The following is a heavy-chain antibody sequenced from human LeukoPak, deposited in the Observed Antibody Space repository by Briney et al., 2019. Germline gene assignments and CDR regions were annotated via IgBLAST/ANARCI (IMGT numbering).Heavy chain of an antibody. CDR2: INPTGGST. CDR1: GFTFTSYY. Sequence: ASVKVSCKASGFTFTSYYMHWVRQAPGQGLEWMGLINPTGGSTGYAQKFQGRVTMTRDMSTSTDYMELSSLRSEDTAIYYCARDNSVGDNAWWFDPWGQGTLVTVSS. V-gene: IGHV1-46*01. J-gene: IGHJ5*02. CDR3: ARDNSVGDNAWWFDP. D-gene: IGHD1-26*01.